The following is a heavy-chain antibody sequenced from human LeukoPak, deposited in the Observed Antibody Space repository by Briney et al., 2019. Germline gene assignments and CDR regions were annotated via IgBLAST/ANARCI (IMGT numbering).Heavy chain of an antibody. Sequence: SETLSLNCTVSGGSISSGGYYWSWIRQPPGKGLEWIGYIYHSGSTYYNPSLKSRVTISVDRSKNQFSLKLSSVTAADTAVYYCARDVGTVIGESGHDYWGQGTLVTVSS. CDR1: GGSISSGGYY. CDR3: ARDVGTVIGESGHDY. J-gene: IGHJ4*02. CDR2: IYHSGST. V-gene: IGHV4-30-2*01. D-gene: IGHD3-10*01.